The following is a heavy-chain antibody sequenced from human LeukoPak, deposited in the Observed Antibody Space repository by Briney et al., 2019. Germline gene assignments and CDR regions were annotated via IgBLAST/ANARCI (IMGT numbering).Heavy chain of an antibody. J-gene: IGHJ4*02. D-gene: IGHD6-13*01. Sequence: GGSLRLSCAASGFTFSDYYMSWIRQAPGKGLEWVSYISSSGSTIYYADSVKGRFTISRDNANNSLYLQMNSLRDDDTALYYCVRVHRYSSSWDSFDYWGQGTLVTVSS. CDR2: ISSSGSTI. V-gene: IGHV3-11*01. CDR3: VRVHRYSSSWDSFDY. CDR1: GFTFSDYY.